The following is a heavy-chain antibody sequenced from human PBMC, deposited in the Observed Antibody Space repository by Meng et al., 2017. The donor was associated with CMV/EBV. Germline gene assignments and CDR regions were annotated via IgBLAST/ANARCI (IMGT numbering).Heavy chain of an antibody. D-gene: IGHD1-14*01. CDR1: GFTFSDYY. Sequence: GGPLRLSCAASGFTFSDYYMSWIRQAPGKGLEWVSYISSSGSTIYYADSVKGRFTISRDNAKNSLYLQMNSLRAEDTAVYYCARHFKPGWYFDLWGRGTLVTVSS. V-gene: IGHV3-11*04. CDR3: ARHFKPGWYFDL. CDR2: ISSSGSTI. J-gene: IGHJ2*01.